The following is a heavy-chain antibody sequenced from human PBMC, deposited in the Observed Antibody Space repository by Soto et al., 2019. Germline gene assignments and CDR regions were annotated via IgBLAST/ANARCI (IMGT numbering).Heavy chain of an antibody. CDR3: ARESAVAALDP. CDR1: GGSISSGDYY. D-gene: IGHD6-19*01. V-gene: IGHV4-30-4*01. CDR2: IYYSGST. Sequence: SETLSLTCTVSGGSISSGDYYWSWIRQPPGKGLEWIGYIYYSGSTYYNPSLKSRVTISVDTSENQYSLELTSATAADTAVYYCARESAVAALDPWGQGTLVTVSS. J-gene: IGHJ5*02.